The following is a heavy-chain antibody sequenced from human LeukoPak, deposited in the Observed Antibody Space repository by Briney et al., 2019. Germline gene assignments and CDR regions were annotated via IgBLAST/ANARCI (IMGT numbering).Heavy chain of an antibody. J-gene: IGHJ6*03. CDR2: IKQDGSEK. D-gene: IGHD3-10*01. CDR1: GFTFSSYW. V-gene: IGHV3-7*03. Sequence: GGSLRLSCAASGFTFSSYWMSWVRQAPGKGLEWVANIKQDGSEKYYVDSVKGRFTISRDNAKNSLYLQMNSVRAEDTAVYYCARSLRVRGVPDYMDVWGRGTTVTVSS. CDR3: ARSLRVRGVPDYMDV.